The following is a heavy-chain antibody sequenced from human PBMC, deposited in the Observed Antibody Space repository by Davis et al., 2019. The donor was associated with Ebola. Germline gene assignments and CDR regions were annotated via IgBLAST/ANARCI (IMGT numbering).Heavy chain of an antibody. CDR2: IYPGDSDT. CDR1: GYSFTSYW. V-gene: IGHV5-51*01. J-gene: IGHJ6*02. CDR3: ARRGGQAAVYYYYGMDV. D-gene: IGHD6-13*01. Sequence: KVSCKGSGYSFTSYWIGWVRQMPGKGLELMGIIYPGDSDTRYSPSFQGQVTISADKSISTAFLQWSSLKASDTAMYYCARRGGQAAVYYYYGMDVWGQGTLVTVSS.